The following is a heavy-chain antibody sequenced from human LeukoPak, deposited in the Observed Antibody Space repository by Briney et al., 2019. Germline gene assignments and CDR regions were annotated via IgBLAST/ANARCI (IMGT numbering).Heavy chain of an antibody. CDR2: INSDGSST. Sequence: PGGSLRLSCAASGFTFSSNWMHWVRQAPGKGLVWVARINSDGSSTSYANSVKGRLTISRDNAKNTLYLQIKSLRAEDTAVYYCAREEICSNGVYSSCMDVWGKGTTVTVSS. D-gene: IGHD2-8*01. CDR3: AREEICSNGVYSSCMDV. J-gene: IGHJ6*03. V-gene: IGHV3-74*01. CDR1: GFTFSSNW.